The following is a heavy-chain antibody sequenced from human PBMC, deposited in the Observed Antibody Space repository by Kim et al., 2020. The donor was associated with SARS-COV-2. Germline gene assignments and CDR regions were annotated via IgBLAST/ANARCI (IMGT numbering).Heavy chain of an antibody. CDR3: ARHVAKTIFGVATFDP. Sequence: GESLKISCKGSGYSFTSYWISWVRQMPGKGLEWMGRIDPSDSYTNYSPSFQGHVTISADKSISTAYLQWSSLKASDTAMYYCARHVAKTIFGVATFDPWGQGTLVTVSS. J-gene: IGHJ5*02. CDR1: GYSFTSYW. CDR2: IDPSDSYT. D-gene: IGHD3-3*01. V-gene: IGHV5-10-1*01.